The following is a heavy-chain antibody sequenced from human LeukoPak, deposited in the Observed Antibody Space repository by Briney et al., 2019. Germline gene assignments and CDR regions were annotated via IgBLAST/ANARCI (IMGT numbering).Heavy chain of an antibody. CDR2: INPSGGST. Sequence: GASVKVSCKASGYTFTSYYMHWVRQAPGQGLEWMGIINPSGGSTNYAQKFQGRVTMTRDTSTSTVYMELSSLRSEDTAVYYCAREMERYSSSWSGMDVWGQGTTVTVSS. V-gene: IGHV1-46*01. CDR1: GYTFTSYY. J-gene: IGHJ6*02. CDR3: AREMERYSSSWSGMDV. D-gene: IGHD6-13*01.